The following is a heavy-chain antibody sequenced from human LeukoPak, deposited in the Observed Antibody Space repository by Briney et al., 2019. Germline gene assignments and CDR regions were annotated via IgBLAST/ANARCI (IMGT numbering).Heavy chain of an antibody. CDR3: SRGRDQSKTGDY. J-gene: IGHJ4*02. Sequence: SETLSLTCAVYDGSSGYYWSWIRQPPGKGLEWIGEIHPSGITSFNPSLKSRASISADTSKNQFSLKLTSVTAADTALYYCSRGRDQSKTGDYWGQGILVTVSP. V-gene: IGHV4-34*01. D-gene: IGHD2-2*01. CDR2: IHPSGIT. CDR1: DGSSGYY.